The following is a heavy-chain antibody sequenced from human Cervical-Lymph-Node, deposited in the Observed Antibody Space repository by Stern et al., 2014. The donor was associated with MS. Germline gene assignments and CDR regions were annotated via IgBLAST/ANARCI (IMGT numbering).Heavy chain of an antibody. J-gene: IGHJ4*02. V-gene: IGHV1-2*06. Sequence: VQLVESGAEVKKPGASAKVSCKASGDTFTDYYIHWVRQAPGQGLEWMGRIHPNSGDRNYAQKFQGRVTMTRDTSISTGYMELTRLRSDDTAVYYCVRDDDVWGSPDYWGQGTVVTVSS. CDR1: GDTFTDYY. CDR3: VRDDDVWGSPDY. D-gene: IGHD3-16*01. CDR2: IHPNSGDR.